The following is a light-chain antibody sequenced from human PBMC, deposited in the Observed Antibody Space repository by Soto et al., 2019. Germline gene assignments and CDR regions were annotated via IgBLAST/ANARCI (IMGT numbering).Light chain of an antibody. Sequence: QSALTQPASVSGSPGQSITISCTGTTSDVGGYNYVSWYRQHPGKVPKLMIYEVSNRPSGVSNRFSGSKSGNTASLTISGLQAEDEADYYCSSYTSSTTLYVFGTGTKLTVL. J-gene: IGLJ1*01. CDR2: EVS. CDR3: SSYTSSTTLYV. CDR1: TSDVGGYNY. V-gene: IGLV2-14*01.